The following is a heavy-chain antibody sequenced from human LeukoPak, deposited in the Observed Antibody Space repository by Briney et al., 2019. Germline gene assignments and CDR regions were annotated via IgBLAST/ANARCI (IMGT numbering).Heavy chain of an antibody. V-gene: IGHV3-20*04. CDR1: GFTFDDYG. CDR2: INWNGGST. J-gene: IGHJ6*03. CDR3: ANGGNYYYYMDV. Sequence: GGSLRLSCAASGFTFDDYGMSWVRQAPGKGLEWVSGINWNGGSTGYADSVKGRFTISRDNAKNSLYLQMNSLRAEDTAVYYCANGGNYYYYMDVWGKGTTVTVSS. D-gene: IGHD4-23*01.